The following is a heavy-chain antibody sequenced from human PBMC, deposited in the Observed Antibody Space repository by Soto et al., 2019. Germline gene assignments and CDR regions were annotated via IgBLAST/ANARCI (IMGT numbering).Heavy chain of an antibody. V-gene: IGHV3-74*01. J-gene: IGHJ5*02. CDR2: INSDGSST. D-gene: IGHD6-19*01. CDR3: ARDLAIAVAGTGSWFDP. Sequence: GGSLRLSCAASGFTFSSYWMHWVRKAPEKGLVWVSRINSDGSSTSYADSVKGRFTISRDNAKNTLYLQMNSLRAEDTAVYYCARDLAIAVAGTGSWFDPWGQGTLVTVSS. CDR1: GFTFSSYW.